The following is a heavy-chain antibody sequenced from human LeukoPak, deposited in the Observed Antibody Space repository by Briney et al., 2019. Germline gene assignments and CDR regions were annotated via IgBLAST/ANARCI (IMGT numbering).Heavy chain of an antibody. Sequence: ASVKVSCKASGYTFTSYDINWVRQATGQGLEWMGWMNPNSGNTGYAQKFQGRVTMTRNTSISTAYMELSSLRSEDTAVYYCARSWELRYGMEVWGQGTTVTVSS. J-gene: IGHJ6*02. CDR1: GYTFTSYD. D-gene: IGHD1-26*01. CDR3: ARSWELRYGMEV. CDR2: MNPNSGNT. V-gene: IGHV1-8*01.